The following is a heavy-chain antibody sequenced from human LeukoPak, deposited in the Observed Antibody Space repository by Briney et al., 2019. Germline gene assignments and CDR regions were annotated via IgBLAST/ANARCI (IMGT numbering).Heavy chain of an antibody. V-gene: IGHV3-30*02. Sequence: GGSLRLSCAASGFTFSDTWMHWVRQVPGKGLEWVAFVRYDGSNKYYADSVKGRFTISRDNAKNSLYLQMNSLRAEDTAVYYCARDHDYVWGSYRYTLRFDYWGQGALVTVSS. J-gene: IGHJ4*02. CDR1: GFTFSDTW. CDR3: ARDHDYVWGSYRYTLRFDY. D-gene: IGHD3-16*02. CDR2: VRYDGSNK.